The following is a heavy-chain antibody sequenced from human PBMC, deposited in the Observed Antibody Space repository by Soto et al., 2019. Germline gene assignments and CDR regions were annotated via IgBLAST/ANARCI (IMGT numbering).Heavy chain of an antibody. CDR1: GFTFTRYS. V-gene: IGHV3-21*06. CDR2: ISSTTNYI. J-gene: IGHJ4*02. Sequence: GGSLRLSCAASGFTFTRYSMNWVRQAPGKGLEWVSSISSTTNYIYYGDSMKGRFTISRDNAKNSLYLEMNSLRAEDTAVYYCVRFGGAAAGPGDYWGQGTLVTVSS. D-gene: IGHD6-13*01. CDR3: VRFGGAAAGPGDY.